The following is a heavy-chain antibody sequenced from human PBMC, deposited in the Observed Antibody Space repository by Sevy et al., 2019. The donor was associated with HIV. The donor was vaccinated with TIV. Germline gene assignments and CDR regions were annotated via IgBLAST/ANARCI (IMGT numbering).Heavy chain of an antibody. V-gene: IGHV1-18*01. CDR3: ARDQSFEWELTQTRFDY. D-gene: IGHD1-26*01. Sequence: ASVKVSCKASGYTFISYGISWVRQPPGQGLEWMGWISPYNGNTKYAQKIQGRVTMTTDTSTSTAYMELRSLRSDDTAVYYCARDQSFEWELTQTRFDYWGQGTLVTVSS. CDR2: ISPYNGNT. J-gene: IGHJ4*02. CDR1: GYTFISYG.